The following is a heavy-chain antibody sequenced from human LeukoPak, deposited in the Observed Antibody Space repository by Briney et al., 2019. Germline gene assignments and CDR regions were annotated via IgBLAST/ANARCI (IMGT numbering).Heavy chain of an antibody. CDR2: IYTSGST. D-gene: IGHD2-21*02. CDR1: GGSISTYY. J-gene: IGHJ3*02. Sequence: SETLSLTCTVSGGSISTYYWSWIRQPAGKGLEWIGRIYTSGSTNYNPSLKSRVTVSVDTSKNQFSLKLSSVTAADTAVYYCAKTVVVTVNFRAFDIWGQGTMVTVSS. CDR3: AKTVVVTVNFRAFDI. V-gene: IGHV4-4*07.